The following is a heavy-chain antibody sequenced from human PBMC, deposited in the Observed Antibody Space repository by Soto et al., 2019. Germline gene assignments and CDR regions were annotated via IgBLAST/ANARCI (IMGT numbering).Heavy chain of an antibody. Sequence: GGSLRLSCAASGFTFSSYAMSWVRQAPGKGLEWVSVISGSGGSTYYADSVKGRFTISRDNSKNTLYLQMNSLRAEDTAVYYCARDPQTNVLRFLEWFHWGQGTLVTVSS. CDR1: GFTFSSYA. CDR2: ISGSGGST. D-gene: IGHD3-3*01. J-gene: IGHJ4*02. CDR3: ARDPQTNVLRFLEWFH. V-gene: IGHV3-23*01.